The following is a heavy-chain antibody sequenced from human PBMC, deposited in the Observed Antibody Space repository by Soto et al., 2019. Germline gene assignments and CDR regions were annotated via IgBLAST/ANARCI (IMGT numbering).Heavy chain of an antibody. Sequence: GASVKVSCKASGYTFTSYGIHWVRQAPGQRLEWMGWINAANGDTKYSPKFQGRVTITRDTSASTAYMEPSSLRSEDTAVYYCVRRHVSATGIDWFDPWGQGTLGTVSS. J-gene: IGHJ5*02. CDR1: GYTFTSYG. V-gene: IGHV1-3*01. D-gene: IGHD6-13*01. CDR3: VRRHVSATGIDWFDP. CDR2: INAANGDT.